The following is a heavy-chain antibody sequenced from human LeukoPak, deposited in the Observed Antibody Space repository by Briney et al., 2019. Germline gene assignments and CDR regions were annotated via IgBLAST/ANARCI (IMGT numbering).Heavy chain of an antibody. CDR1: GYTFTGYY. CDR2: INPNSGGT. Sequence: ASVKVSCKASGYTFTGYYMHWVRQAPGQGLEWMEWINPNSGGTNYAQKFQGRVTMTRDTSISTAYMELSSLKASDTAMYYCARRSDAEYFNHWGQGTLVSVSS. J-gene: IGHJ1*01. CDR3: ARRSDAEYFNH. V-gene: IGHV1-2*02.